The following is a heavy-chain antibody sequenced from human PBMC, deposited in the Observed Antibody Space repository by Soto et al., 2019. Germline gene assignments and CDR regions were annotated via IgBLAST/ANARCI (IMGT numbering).Heavy chain of an antibody. CDR1: GGSISSSNW. V-gene: IGHV4-4*02. Sequence: QVQLQESGPGLVKPSGTLSLTCAVSGGSISSSNWWSWVRQPPGKCLEWIGEIYHSGSTNYNPSLKSRVTISVDKSKTQYSPKLSSVTAADTAVYYCARQSVCERRYFDLWGRGTLVTVSS. J-gene: IGHJ2*01. CDR2: IYHSGST. D-gene: IGHD6-25*01. CDR3: ARQSVCERRYFDL.